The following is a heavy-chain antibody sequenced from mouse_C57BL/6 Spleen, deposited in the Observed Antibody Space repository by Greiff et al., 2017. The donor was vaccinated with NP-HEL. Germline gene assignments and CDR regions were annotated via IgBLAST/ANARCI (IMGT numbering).Heavy chain of an antibody. Sequence: QVQLKQSGAELVRPGASVKLSCKASGYTFTDYYINWVKQRPGQGLEWIARIYPGSGNTYYNEKFKGKATLTAEKSSSTAYMQLSSLTSEDSAVYFCARLGDVGYAMDYWGQGTSVTVSS. V-gene: IGHV1-76*01. CDR2: IYPGSGNT. CDR3: ARLGDVGYAMDY. CDR1: GYTFTDYY. J-gene: IGHJ4*01.